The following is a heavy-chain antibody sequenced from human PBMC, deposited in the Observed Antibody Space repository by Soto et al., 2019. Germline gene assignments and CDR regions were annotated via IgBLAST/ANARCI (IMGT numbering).Heavy chain of an antibody. J-gene: IGHJ4*02. V-gene: IGHV1-18*04. CDR2: ISGYNGNT. CDR1: GYSFPSHG. CDR3: AREGQYSSGWYYFDY. D-gene: IGHD6-19*01. Sequence: ASVKVSCKASGYSFPSHGISWVRQAPGQGLEWMGWISGYNGNTKYSQKFQGRVTITRDTSASTAYMELSSLRSEDTAVYYCAREGQYSSGWYYFDYWGQGTLVTVSS.